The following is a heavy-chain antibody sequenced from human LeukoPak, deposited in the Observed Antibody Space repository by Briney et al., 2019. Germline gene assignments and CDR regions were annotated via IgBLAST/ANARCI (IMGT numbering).Heavy chain of an antibody. Sequence: LSLTCTVSGGSISSSSYYWGWIRQPPGKGLEWVSYISSNGSTIYYADSVKGRFTISRDNPKKSLYLQMNNLRAEDTAVYYCVRDRGWLSNPGYFDYWGRGTLVTVSS. CDR2: ISSNGSTI. J-gene: IGHJ4*02. D-gene: IGHD3-22*01. V-gene: IGHV3-11*04. CDR1: GGSISSSSYY. CDR3: VRDRGWLSNPGYFDY.